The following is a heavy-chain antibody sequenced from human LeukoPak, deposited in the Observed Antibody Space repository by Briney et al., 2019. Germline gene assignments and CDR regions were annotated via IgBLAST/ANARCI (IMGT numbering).Heavy chain of an antibody. J-gene: IGHJ3*02. CDR1: GGSFSGYY. D-gene: IGHD6-19*01. V-gene: IGHV4-34*01. Sequence: SETLSLTCAVYGGSFSGYYWSWLRQPPGKGLEWIGEINHSGSTNYNPSLKSRVTISVDTSKNQFSLKLSSVTAADTAVYYCASLAVDTAFDIWGQGTMVTVSS. CDR3: ASLAVDTAFDI. CDR2: INHSGST.